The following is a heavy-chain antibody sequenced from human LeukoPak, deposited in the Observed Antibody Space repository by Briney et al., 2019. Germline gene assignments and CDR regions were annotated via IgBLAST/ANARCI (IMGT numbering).Heavy chain of an antibody. CDR3: ARDRLRSYYYYGMDV. CDR2: IGGSGGDI. CDR1: GFTFSTYT. Sequence: GGSLRLSCAASGFTFSTYTMYWVRQPPGKGLEWVSIIGGSGGDIHYADSVKGRFTISRDNSKNTLYLQMNSLRAEDTAVYYCARDRLRSYYYYGMDVWGQGTTVTVSS. J-gene: IGHJ6*02. D-gene: IGHD5/OR15-5a*01. V-gene: IGHV3-23*01.